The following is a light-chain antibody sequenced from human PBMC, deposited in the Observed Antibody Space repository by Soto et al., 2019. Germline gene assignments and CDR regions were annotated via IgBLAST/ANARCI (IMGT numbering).Light chain of an antibody. CDR2: EVN. V-gene: IGLV2-23*02. CDR1: SSAVGSHNL. J-gene: IGLJ1*01. Sequence: QSVLTQPASVSGSHGQSSTITCTGTSSAVGSHNLVSWYQQHPGKAPKLIIYEVNRRPSGVSNRFSGSKSGNTASLTIFGLQTEDEADYYCCSFAGSGTYVFGTGTKVTVL. CDR3: CSFAGSGTYV.